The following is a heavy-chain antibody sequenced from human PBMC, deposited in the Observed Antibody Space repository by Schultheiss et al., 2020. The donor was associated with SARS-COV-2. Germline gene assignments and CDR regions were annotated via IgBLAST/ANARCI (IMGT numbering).Heavy chain of an antibody. D-gene: IGHD2-2*01. CDR1: GYSFTSYW. V-gene: IGHV5-51*01. Sequence: GESLKISCKGSGYSFTSYWIGWVRQMPGKGLEWMGIIYSGDSDTRYSPSFQGQVTISADKSISTAHLQWSSLKASDTAMYYCARQVDIVVVPAAMDVWGQGTTVTVSS. CDR3: ARQVDIVVVPAAMDV. CDR2: IYSGDSDT. J-gene: IGHJ6*02.